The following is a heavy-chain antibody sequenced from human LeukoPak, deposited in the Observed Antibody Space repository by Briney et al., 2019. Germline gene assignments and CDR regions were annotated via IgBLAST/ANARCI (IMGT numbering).Heavy chain of an antibody. Sequence: SVKVSCKASGGTFSTYGISWVRQAPGQGPEWMGGIIPIFGTTKYAQKFQDRVTTSADESTRTAYMELSSLRSEDTAVYYCARGGSGSYPFDYWGQGTPVTVSS. CDR2: IIPIFGTT. CDR1: GGTFSTYG. J-gene: IGHJ4*02. V-gene: IGHV1-69*13. D-gene: IGHD3-10*01. CDR3: ARGGSGSYPFDY.